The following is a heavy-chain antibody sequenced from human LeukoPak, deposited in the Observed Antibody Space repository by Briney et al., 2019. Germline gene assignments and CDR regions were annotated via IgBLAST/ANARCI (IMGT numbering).Heavy chain of an antibody. J-gene: IGHJ1*01. CDR1: GFTVSGHY. V-gene: IGHV3-66*01. Sequence: PGGSLRLSCVASGFTVSGHYMSWVRQAPGKGLEWVSVIYGGGDTHYADSVKARFTISRDNSKNTLYLQMNSLRVEGTAVYYCNRYCTHGSCYPPDFQHWGQGTLVTVSS. D-gene: IGHD2-15*01. CDR3: NRYCTHGSCYPPDFQH. CDR2: IYGGGDT.